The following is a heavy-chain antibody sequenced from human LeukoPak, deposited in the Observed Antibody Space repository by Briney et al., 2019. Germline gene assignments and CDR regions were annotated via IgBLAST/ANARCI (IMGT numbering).Heavy chain of an antibody. Sequence: PGRSLRLSCAASGFTFSSYGMHWVRQAPGKGLEWVAVISYDGSNKYYADSVKGRFTISRDNSKNTLYLQMNSLRAEDTAVYYCATDYYGSGSYPKSYYYGMDAWGQGTTVTVSS. CDR2: ISYDGSNK. D-gene: IGHD3-10*01. J-gene: IGHJ6*02. CDR1: GFTFSSYG. CDR3: ATDYYGSGSYPKSYYYGMDA. V-gene: IGHV3-30*03.